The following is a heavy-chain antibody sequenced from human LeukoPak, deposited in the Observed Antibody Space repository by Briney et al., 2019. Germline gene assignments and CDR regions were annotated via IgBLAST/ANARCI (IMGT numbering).Heavy chain of an antibody. CDR3: AKEDSYEEYSSGWFFDY. CDR1: GFTFSSYG. V-gene: IGHV3-30*18. D-gene: IGHD6-19*01. J-gene: IGHJ4*02. Sequence: GRSLRLSCAASGFTFSSYGMHWVRQAPGKGLEWVAVISYDGSNKYYADSVKGRFTISRDNSKNTLYLQMNSLRAEDTAAYYCAKEDSYEEYSSGWFFDYWGQGTLVTVSS. CDR2: ISYDGSNK.